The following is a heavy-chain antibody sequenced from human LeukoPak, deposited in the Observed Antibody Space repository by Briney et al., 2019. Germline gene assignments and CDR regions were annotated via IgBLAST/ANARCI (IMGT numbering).Heavy chain of an antibody. V-gene: IGHV3-48*04. CDR1: GFTFSSYS. CDR3: ARAQKYSYDAFDI. CDR2: ISSGSGTI. D-gene: IGHD4-11*01. J-gene: IGHJ3*02. Sequence: QPGGSLRLSCAASGFTFSSYSMNWVRQAPGKGLEYVSYISSGSGTIYYADSVKGRFTISRDNAKNSLYLQMNSLSAEDTAVYYCARAQKYSYDAFDIWGQGTMVTVSP.